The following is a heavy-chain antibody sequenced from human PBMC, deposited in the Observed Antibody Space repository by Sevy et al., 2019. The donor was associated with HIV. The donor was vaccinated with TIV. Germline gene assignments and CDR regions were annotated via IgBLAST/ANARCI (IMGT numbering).Heavy chain of an antibody. CDR3: ARGSILTTVTSYYYYGMDV. Sequence: GGSLRLSCAASGFTFSSYAMHWVRQAPGKGLEWVAVISYDGSNKYYADSVKGRFTISRDNSKNTLYLQMNSLRAEDTAVYYCARGSILTTVTSYYYYGMDVWGQGTTVTVSS. J-gene: IGHJ6*02. D-gene: IGHD4-17*01. V-gene: IGHV3-30-3*01. CDR2: ISYDGSNK. CDR1: GFTFSSYA.